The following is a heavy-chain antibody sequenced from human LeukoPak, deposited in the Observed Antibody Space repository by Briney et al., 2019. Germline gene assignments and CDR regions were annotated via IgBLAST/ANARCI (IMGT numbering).Heavy chain of an antibody. Sequence: GGSLRLSCAASGFTFRRHGMHWVRQAPGKGLEWLGVISYEGTISNYADSVKGRFTLSRDNSKNAVYLQMISLRSEDTAAYYCARDGEVARFDSWGQGTLVTVSS. D-gene: IGHD3-16*01. V-gene: IGHV3-30*03. CDR1: GFTFRRHG. CDR3: ARDGEVARFDS. CDR2: ISYEGTIS. J-gene: IGHJ5*01.